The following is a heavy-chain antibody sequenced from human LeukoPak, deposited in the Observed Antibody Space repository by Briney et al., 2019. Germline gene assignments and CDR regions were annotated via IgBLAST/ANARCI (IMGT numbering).Heavy chain of an antibody. D-gene: IGHD3-22*01. J-gene: IGHJ4*02. Sequence: GTSVKVSCKASGFTFPSSAMQWVRQARGQRLEWIGLIVVGSGNTNHAQKFQERVTITRDMSTSTAYMELSSLRSEDTAVYYCAAVPGVGPYYYDSSGYQREIDYWGQGTLVTVSS. V-gene: IGHV1-58*02. CDR3: AAVPGVGPYYYDSSGYQREIDY. CDR2: IVVGSGNT. CDR1: GFTFPSSA.